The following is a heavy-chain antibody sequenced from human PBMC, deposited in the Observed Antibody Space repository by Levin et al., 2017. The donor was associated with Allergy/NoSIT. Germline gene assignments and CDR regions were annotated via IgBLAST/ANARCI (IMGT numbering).Heavy chain of an antibody. Sequence: ESGPTLVKPTQTLTLTCTFSGFSLSTSGVGVGWIRQPPGKALEWLALIYWNDDKRYSPSLKSRLTITKDTSKNQVVLTMTNMDPVDTATYYCAQHRAAAGPFDYWGQGTLVTVSS. CDR3: AQHRAAAGPFDY. V-gene: IGHV2-5*01. D-gene: IGHD6-13*01. CDR2: IYWNDDK. J-gene: IGHJ4*02. CDR1: GFSLSTSGVG.